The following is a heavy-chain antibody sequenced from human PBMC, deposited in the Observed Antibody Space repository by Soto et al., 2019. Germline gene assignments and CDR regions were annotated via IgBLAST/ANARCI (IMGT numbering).Heavy chain of an antibody. V-gene: IGHV2-5*02. CDR1: GFSLSTNGVG. CDR2: IYWDDDR. CDR3: SLHRGYDFCSGYYVY. J-gene: IGHJ4*02. D-gene: IGHD3-3*01. Sequence: GSGPTLVNPTETLTLTCTFSGFSLSTNGVGVGWIRQPPGKALEWLALIYWDDDRRYSPSLTSRLTITKDTSKNQPLGKILYKNPVDRDTYYCSLHRGYDFCSGYYVYWGQGTLVTGSS.